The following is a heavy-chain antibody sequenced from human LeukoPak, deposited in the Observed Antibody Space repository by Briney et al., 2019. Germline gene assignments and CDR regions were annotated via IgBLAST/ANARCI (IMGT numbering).Heavy chain of an antibody. CDR1: GYTFTGYY. J-gene: IGHJ4*02. V-gene: IGHV1-2*02. D-gene: IGHD3-9*01. Sequence: ASVKVSCKASGYTFTGYYMHWVRQAPGQGLEWMGWINPNGGGTNCAQKFQGRVTMTRDTSISTAYMELSRLRSDDTAVYYCAGVSTYYDILTGYSTFDYWGQGTLVTVSS. CDR3: AGVSTYYDILTGYSTFDY. CDR2: INPNGGGT.